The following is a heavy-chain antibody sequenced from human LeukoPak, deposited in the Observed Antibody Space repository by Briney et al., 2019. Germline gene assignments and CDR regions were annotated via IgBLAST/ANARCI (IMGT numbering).Heavy chain of an antibody. CDR2: IIPISGTT. D-gene: IGHD5-18*01. V-gene: IGHV1-69*13. CDR3: ASVGIQLWRNYYFDY. J-gene: IGHJ4*02. Sequence: ASVKVSCKASGGTFSSYAISWVRQAPGQGLEWMGGIIPISGTTNYAQKFQGRVTITADESTSTAYMELSSLRSDDTAVYYCASVGIQLWRNYYFDYWGQGTLVTVSS. CDR1: GGTFSSYA.